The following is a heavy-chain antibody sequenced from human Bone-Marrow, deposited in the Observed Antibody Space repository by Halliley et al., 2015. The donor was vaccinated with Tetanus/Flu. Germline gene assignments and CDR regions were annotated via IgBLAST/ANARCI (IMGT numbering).Heavy chain of an antibody. J-gene: IGHJ6*02. CDR1: GFTFSSYE. CDR2: IGSSGSSI. Sequence: SLRLSCAASGFTFSSYEMNWVRQAPGKGLEWVSYIGSSGSSIYYADSVKGRFTISRDNAKSSLYLQMNSLRAEDTAVYYCARDSGYDYFYYGMDVWGQGTTVTVSS. CDR3: ARDSGYDYFYYGMDV. V-gene: IGHV3-48*03. D-gene: IGHD5-12*01.